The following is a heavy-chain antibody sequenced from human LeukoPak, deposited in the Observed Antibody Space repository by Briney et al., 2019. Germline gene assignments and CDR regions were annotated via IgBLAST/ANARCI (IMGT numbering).Heavy chain of an antibody. CDR2: ISAYNGNT. V-gene: IGHV1-18*01. J-gene: IGHJ4*02. Sequence: ASVKVSCRASGYTFTSYGISWVRQAPGQGLEWMGWISAYNGNTNYAQKLQGRVTMTTDTSTSTAYMELRSLRSDDTAVYYCARDMEQLTDFDYWGQGTLVTVSS. CDR1: GYTFTSYG. D-gene: IGHD6-6*01. CDR3: ARDMEQLTDFDY.